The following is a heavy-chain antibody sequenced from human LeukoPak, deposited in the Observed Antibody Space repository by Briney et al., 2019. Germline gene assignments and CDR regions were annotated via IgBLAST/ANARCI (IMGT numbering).Heavy chain of an antibody. CDR2: IYYTGST. J-gene: IGHJ3*02. CDR3: ARDTAMYRAFDI. D-gene: IGHD2-8*01. V-gene: IGHV4-39*07. CDR1: GGSISSSLYY. Sequence: SETLSLTCTVSGGSISSSLYYWGWIRQPPGKGLEWIGTIYYTGSTYDNPSLKSRVTISLDKPKKQFSLKLSSVTAADTAVYYCARDTAMYRAFDIWGQGTMVTVSS.